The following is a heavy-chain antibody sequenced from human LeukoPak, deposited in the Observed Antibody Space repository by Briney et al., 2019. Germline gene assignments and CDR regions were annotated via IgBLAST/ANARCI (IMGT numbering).Heavy chain of an antibody. CDR3: AKLARSGYLTDAFDI. Sequence: GGSLRLSCAASGVTFSTYGMHWVRQPPGKGLEWVAVISYDGSNKYYADSVKGRFTISRDNSKNTLYLQMNSLRAEDTAVFYCAKLARSGYLTDAFDIWGQGTMVTVSS. CDR1: GVTFSTYG. CDR2: ISYDGSNK. V-gene: IGHV3-30*18. J-gene: IGHJ3*02. D-gene: IGHD3-3*01.